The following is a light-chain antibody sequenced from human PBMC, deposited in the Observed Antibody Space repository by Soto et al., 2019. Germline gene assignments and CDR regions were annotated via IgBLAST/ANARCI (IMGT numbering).Light chain of an antibody. Sequence: EIVMTQSPATLSVSPGERAILSCRASQSVSSNLAWYQQKPGQAPRLLIYGASTRATGIPAWFSGSGSGTEFTLTISSLQSEDFAVYYCQQYNNWPSGTFGQGTKVEIK. CDR1: QSVSSN. CDR3: QQYNNWPSGT. CDR2: GAS. J-gene: IGKJ1*01. V-gene: IGKV3-15*01.